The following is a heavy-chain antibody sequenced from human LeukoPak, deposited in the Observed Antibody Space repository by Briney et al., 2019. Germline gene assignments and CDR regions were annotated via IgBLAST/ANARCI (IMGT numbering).Heavy chain of an antibody. Sequence: GGSLRLSCAASGFTFSSYGMHWVRQAPGKGLEWVAVISYDGSNKYYADSVKGRFTISRDNSKNTLYLQMNSLRAEDTAVYYCAKDSGIVEAQTIGVFDYWGQGTLVTVSS. J-gene: IGHJ4*02. V-gene: IGHV3-30*18. D-gene: IGHD1-26*01. CDR3: AKDSGIVEAQTIGVFDY. CDR1: GFTFSSYG. CDR2: ISYDGSNK.